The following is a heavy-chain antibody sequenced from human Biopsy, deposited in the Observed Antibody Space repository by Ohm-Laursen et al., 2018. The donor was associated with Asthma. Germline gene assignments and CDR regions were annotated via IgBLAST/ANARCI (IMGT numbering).Heavy chain of an antibody. Sequence: SVTASCNASAGTFSRIAIRWVRQAPGQGLEWLGGIIPIFRTSNYAQKFEGIVTFTADESTSSAYMELSSLRSEDSAVYYCAREVSTVDYGYYYFAMDVWGQGTTVTVSS. J-gene: IGHJ6*02. D-gene: IGHD4-17*01. CDR3: AREVSTVDYGYYYFAMDV. CDR2: IIPIFRTS. V-gene: IGHV1-69*13. CDR1: AGTFSRIA.